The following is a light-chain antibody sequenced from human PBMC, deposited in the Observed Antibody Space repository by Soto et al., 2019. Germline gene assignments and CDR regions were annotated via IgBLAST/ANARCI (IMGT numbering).Light chain of an antibody. Sequence: DIQMTQSPSTLSASVGRRVTITCRASQSISNRFAWYQQKPGKAPKLLIYQASSLEIGVPSRFSGSGSGTEFTLTISSLQPDDFATYYCQQYNSYPCTFGQGTKVDIK. J-gene: IGKJ2*02. V-gene: IGKV1-5*03. CDR2: QAS. CDR1: QSISNR. CDR3: QQYNSYPCT.